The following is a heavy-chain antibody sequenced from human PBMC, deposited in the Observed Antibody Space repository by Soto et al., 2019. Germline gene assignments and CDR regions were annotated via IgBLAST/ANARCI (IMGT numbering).Heavy chain of an antibody. CDR3: ARVQYSSSWYFSYGMDV. V-gene: IGHV6-1*01. Sequence: SQTLSLTCAISGDSVSSNSAAWNWIRQSPSRGLEWLGRTYYRSKWYNDYAVSVKSRITINPDTSKNQFSLQLNSVTPEDTAVYYCARVQYSSSWYFSYGMDVWGQGTTVTVSS. CDR1: GDSVSSNSAA. J-gene: IGHJ6*02. D-gene: IGHD6-13*01. CDR2: TYYRSKWYN.